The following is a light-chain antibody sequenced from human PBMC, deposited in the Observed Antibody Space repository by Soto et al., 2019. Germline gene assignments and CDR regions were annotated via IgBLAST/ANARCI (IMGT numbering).Light chain of an antibody. V-gene: IGKV3-15*01. CDR2: GAS. Sequence: EIVMTQSPATLSVSPGERATLSCRASQSITGNLTWYQQKPGQAPRLLIYGASTRATGIPARFSGSGSGTEFTLTISSLQSEDFAVYYCQQYNNWPPWTFGQGTKVDIK. CDR1: QSITGN. CDR3: QQYNNWPPWT. J-gene: IGKJ1*01.